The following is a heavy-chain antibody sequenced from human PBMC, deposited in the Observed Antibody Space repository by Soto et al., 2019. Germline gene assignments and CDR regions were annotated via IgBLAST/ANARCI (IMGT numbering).Heavy chain of an antibody. CDR1: AGSISSDNYY. CDR3: ARSTQQNWFDP. V-gene: IGHV4-31*03. CDR2: IYYSGNT. D-gene: IGHD6-13*01. J-gene: IGHJ5*02. Sequence: QVQLQESGPGLVKPSQTLSLTCTVSAGSISSDNYYWSWIRQHPGKGLEWIGYIYYSGNTYYNPSPKSRVTISVDTSKNQFSLKLSSMTAADTAVYYCARSTQQNWFDPWGQGTLVTVSS.